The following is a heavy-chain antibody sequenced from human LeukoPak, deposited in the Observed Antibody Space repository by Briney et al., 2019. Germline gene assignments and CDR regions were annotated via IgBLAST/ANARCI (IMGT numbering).Heavy chain of an antibody. V-gene: IGHV4-39*01. CDR3: ARLFTRAWEYRYGMDV. Sequence: SETLSLTCSVSGVSFSSSGCYWGWIRQPPGKGLEWIGSIFYTGNTYYNPSLKSRITISADTSKNQFSLELRFVTAADTAVFYCARLFTRAWEYRYGMDVWGQGTAVTVSS. D-gene: IGHD1-26*01. CDR1: GVSFSSSGCY. CDR2: IFYTGNT. J-gene: IGHJ6*02.